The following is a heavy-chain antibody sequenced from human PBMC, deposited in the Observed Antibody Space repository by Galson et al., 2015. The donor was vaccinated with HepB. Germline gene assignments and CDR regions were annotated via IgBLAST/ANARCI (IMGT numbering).Heavy chain of an antibody. Sequence: LRLSCAASGFTFDDYAMHWVRQAPGKGLEWVSGISWNSGSIGYADSVKGRFTISRDNAKNSLYLQMNSLRAEDTALYYCAKDKSSSWSFSSGRYFDLWGRGTLLTVSS. CDR1: GFTFDDYA. J-gene: IGHJ2*01. D-gene: IGHD6-13*01. V-gene: IGHV3-9*01. CDR3: AKDKSSSWSFSSGRYFDL. CDR2: ISWNSGSI.